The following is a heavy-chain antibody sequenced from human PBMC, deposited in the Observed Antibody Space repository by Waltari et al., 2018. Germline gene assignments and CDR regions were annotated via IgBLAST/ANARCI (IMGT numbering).Heavy chain of an antibody. J-gene: IGHJ5*02. CDR3: ARGIAVADWFDP. CDR2: INHSGST. Sequence: QVQLQESGPGLVKPSQTLSLTCAVYGGSFSGYYWSWIRQPPGKGLEWIGEINHSGSTNYNPSLKSRVTISVDTSKNQFSLKLSSVTAADTAVYYCARGIAVADWFDPWGQGTLVTVSS. V-gene: IGHV4-34*09. D-gene: IGHD6-19*01. CDR1: GGSFSGYY.